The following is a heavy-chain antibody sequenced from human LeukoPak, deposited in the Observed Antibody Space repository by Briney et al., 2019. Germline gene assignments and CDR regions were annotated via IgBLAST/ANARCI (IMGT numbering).Heavy chain of an antibody. V-gene: IGHV3-66*01. CDR3: ARGRPAHYFDS. CDR2: NYSGGYT. Sequence: QAGGSLRLSCAASGFTFSSYGMHWVRQAPGKGLEWLSVNYSGGYTYYADSVKGRFFISRDISENMVYLQMNSLSVEDTAVYFCARGRPAHYFDSWGPGTLVTVS. J-gene: IGHJ4*02. D-gene: IGHD6-6*01. CDR1: GFTFSSYG.